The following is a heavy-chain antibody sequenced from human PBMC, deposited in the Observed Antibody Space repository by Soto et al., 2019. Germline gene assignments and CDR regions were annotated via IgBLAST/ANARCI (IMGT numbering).Heavy chain of an antibody. V-gene: IGHV1-69*13. Sequence: SVQVSCKASGGTFSSYAISWVRQAPGQGLEWMGGIIPIFGTANYAQKFQGRVTITADESTSTAYMELSSLRSEDTAVYYCARRYSSGSRYYYYGMDAWGQGTTVTVSS. CDR1: GGTFSSYA. J-gene: IGHJ6*02. D-gene: IGHD6-19*01. CDR3: ARRYSSGSRYYYYGMDA. CDR2: IIPIFGTA.